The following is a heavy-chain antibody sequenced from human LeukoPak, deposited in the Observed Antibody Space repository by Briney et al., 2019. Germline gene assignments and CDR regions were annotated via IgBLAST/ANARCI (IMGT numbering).Heavy chain of an antibody. CDR3: AKALYSSSWYGLVS. CDR2: ISYDESQK. V-gene: IGHV3-30-3*01. Sequence: PGGSLRLSCAASGFTLSSFTMHWVRHNPGKGLEWVAVISYDESQKWYADSVKGRFTISRDNAKNSLYLQMNSLRAEDTALYYCAKALYSSSWYGLVSWGQGTLVTVSS. J-gene: IGHJ5*02. D-gene: IGHD6-13*01. CDR1: GFTLSSFT.